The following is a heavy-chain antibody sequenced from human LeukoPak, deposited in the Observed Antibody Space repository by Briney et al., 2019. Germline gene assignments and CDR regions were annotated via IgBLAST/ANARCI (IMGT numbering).Heavy chain of an antibody. V-gene: IGHV3-64D*09. CDR1: GFTFSSYA. Sequence: PGGSLRLSCSASGFTFSSYAMHWVRQAPGKGLEYVSAISSNGGSTYYADSVKGRFTISRDNHKNALYLQMSSLRAEDTAMYYCAKDYYGSGSYNWFDPWGQGTLVTVSS. CDR2: ISSNGGST. CDR3: AKDYYGSGSYNWFDP. D-gene: IGHD3-10*01. J-gene: IGHJ5*02.